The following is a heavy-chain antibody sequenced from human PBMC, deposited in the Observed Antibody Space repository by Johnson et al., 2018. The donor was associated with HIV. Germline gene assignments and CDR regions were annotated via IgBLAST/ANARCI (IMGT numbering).Heavy chain of an antibody. D-gene: IGHD1-26*01. CDR2: ISYDGSNK. CDR1: GFIFSSYA. J-gene: IGHJ3*02. CDR3: AKNNQGWGLLPVDALDI. Sequence: QVQLVESGGGVVQSGRSLRLSCAASGFIFSSYAMHWVRQAPGKGLEWVAVISYDGSNKYYADSVKGRFTISRDNSKNTLSLQVNSLRPEDTAVYYCAKNNQGWGLLPVDALDIGGQGTMVPVSS. V-gene: IGHV3-30*04.